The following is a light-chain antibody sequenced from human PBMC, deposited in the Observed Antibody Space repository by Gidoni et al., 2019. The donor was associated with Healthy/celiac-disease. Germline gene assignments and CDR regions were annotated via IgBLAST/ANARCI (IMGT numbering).Light chain of an antibody. CDR3: QQYYSTPLT. CDR1: QSVLYSSNNKNY. V-gene: IGKV4-1*01. Sequence: DIVMTQSPDSLAVSLGERATINCKSSQSVLYSSNNKNYLAWYQQKPGQPPKLLIYWASTRASGVPDRFSGSGSVTDFTLTISSLQAEDVAVYYCQQYYSTPLTFGGGTKVEIK. J-gene: IGKJ4*01. CDR2: WAS.